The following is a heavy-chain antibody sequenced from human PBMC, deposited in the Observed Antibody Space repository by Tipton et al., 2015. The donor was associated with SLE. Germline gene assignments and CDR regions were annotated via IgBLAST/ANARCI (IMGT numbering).Heavy chain of an antibody. J-gene: IGHJ4*02. CDR2: IYDSGST. CDR3: ARGVAERLGLDF. CDR1: GASINSGGYY. Sequence: PGLVKPSETLSLTCTVSGASINSGGYYWSWIRQLSGRGLEWIGYIYDSGSTYYNPSLKSRVTMSVDPSKMQFSLNLNSVTAADTALYFCARGVAERLGLDFWGQGSLVTVSS. D-gene: IGHD6-19*01. V-gene: IGHV4-61*08.